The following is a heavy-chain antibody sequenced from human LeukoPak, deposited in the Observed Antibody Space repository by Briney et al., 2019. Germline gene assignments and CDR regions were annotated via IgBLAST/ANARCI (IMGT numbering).Heavy chain of an antibody. CDR1: GGTFSSYA. J-gene: IGHJ6*02. CDR3: ARAPMVRGVIITNYYYGMDV. Sequence: ASVKVSCKASGGTFSSYAISWVRQAPGQGLEWMGRIIPILGIANYAQKFQGRVTITADKSTSTAYMELSSLRSEDPAVYYCARAPMVRGVIITNYYYGMDVWGQGTTVTVSS. V-gene: IGHV1-69*04. CDR2: IIPILGIA. D-gene: IGHD3-10*01.